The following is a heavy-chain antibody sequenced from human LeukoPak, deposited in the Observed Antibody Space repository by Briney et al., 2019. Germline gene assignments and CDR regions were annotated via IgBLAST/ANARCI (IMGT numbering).Heavy chain of an antibody. Sequence: SVKVSCNASGGTFSSYAISWVRQAPGQGLEWMGGIIPIFGTANYAQKFQGRVTITADESTSTAYMELSSLRSEDTAVYYCARQHYDSSGSHRPYYYYMDVWGKGTTVTISS. J-gene: IGHJ6*03. V-gene: IGHV1-69*13. CDR1: GGTFSSYA. CDR2: IIPIFGTA. CDR3: ARQHYDSSGSHRPYYYYMDV. D-gene: IGHD3-22*01.